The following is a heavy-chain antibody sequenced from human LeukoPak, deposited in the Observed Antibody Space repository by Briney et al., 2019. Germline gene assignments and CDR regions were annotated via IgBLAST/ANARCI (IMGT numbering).Heavy chain of an antibody. CDR1: GGSISSYY. J-gene: IGHJ3*02. Sequence: SETLSLTCTVSGGSISSYYWSWIRQPAGKGLEWVGRIYTSGSTNYNPPLKSRVTMSVDTSKNQFSLKLSSVTAADTAVYYCVKSNSRYQPWTLDIWGRGTMVTVSS. CDR3: VKSNSRYQPWTLDI. CDR2: IYTSGST. V-gene: IGHV4-4*07. D-gene: IGHD2-2*01.